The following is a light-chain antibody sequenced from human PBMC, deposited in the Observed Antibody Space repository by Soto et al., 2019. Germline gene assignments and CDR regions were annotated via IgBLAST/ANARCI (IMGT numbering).Light chain of an antibody. CDR2: AAS. J-gene: IGKJ1*01. Sequence: DIQMTQSPSSLSASVGDRVTITCRASQGISTYLVWYQQKPGTVPKLLIFAASTLQSGVPSRFSGSGSGTDFTLTISSLQPEDVATYYCQYYNGAPWTFGQGTKVEIK. CDR1: QGISTY. CDR3: QYYNGAPWT. V-gene: IGKV1-27*01.